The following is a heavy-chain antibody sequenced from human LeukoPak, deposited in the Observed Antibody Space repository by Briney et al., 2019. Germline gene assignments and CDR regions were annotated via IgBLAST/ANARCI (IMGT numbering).Heavy chain of an antibody. CDR3: AKGSLNYYDCSGYYFDY. J-gene: IGHJ4*02. CDR1: GFSFSDSY. Sequence: GGSLRLSCAASGFSFSDSYMSWIRQAPGQGLEWVSAISGSGGSTYYADSVRGRFTISRDNSKNTLYLQMNSLRAEDTAVYYCAKGSLNYYDCSGYYFDYWGQGTLVTVSS. V-gene: IGHV3-23*01. CDR2: ISGSGGST. D-gene: IGHD3-22*01.